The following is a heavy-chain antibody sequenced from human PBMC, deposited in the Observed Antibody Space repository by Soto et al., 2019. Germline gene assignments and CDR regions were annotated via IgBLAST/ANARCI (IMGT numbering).Heavy chain of an antibody. Sequence: QVQLVQSGAEVKKPGASVKVSCKASGYTFTSYGISWVRQAPGQGLEWMGWISAYNGNTNYAQKLQGRVTMTTDTXTXXAYMERRSLRSDDTAVYYCASKKTGYSGYGDAFDIWGQGTMVTVSS. CDR2: ISAYNGNT. V-gene: IGHV1-18*01. D-gene: IGHD5-12*01. CDR1: GYTFTSYG. CDR3: ASKKTGYSGYGDAFDI. J-gene: IGHJ3*02.